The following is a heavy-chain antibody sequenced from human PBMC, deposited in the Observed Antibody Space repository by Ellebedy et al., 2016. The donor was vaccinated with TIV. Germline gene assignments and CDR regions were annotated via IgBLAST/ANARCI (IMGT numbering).Heavy chain of an antibody. Sequence: GGSLRLSCTASGFTFGDYAMSWFRQAPGKGLEWVGFIRSKAYGGTTEYAASVKGRFTISRDDSRSTLYLQMNSLRSDDTAVYYCARAGRSNYYRFDYWGQGTLVTVSS. CDR3: ARAGRSNYYRFDY. CDR2: IRSKAYGGTT. CDR1: GFTFGDYA. D-gene: IGHD4-11*01. V-gene: IGHV3-49*03. J-gene: IGHJ4*02.